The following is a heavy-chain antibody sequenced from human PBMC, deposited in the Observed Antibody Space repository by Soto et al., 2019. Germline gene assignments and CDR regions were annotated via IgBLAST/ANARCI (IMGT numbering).Heavy chain of an antibody. CDR2: IDPGDSNT. V-gene: IGHV5-10-1*01. D-gene: IGHD2-15*01. J-gene: IGHJ6*02. Sequence: GESLKISCKTSGYSFNTFWISWVRQVPGKGLEWMGRIDPGDSNTNYSPSLQGHVTLSVDKSIGTAYLQWSSLKASDTGIYYCARQGGYYYYGMDVWGQGTAVTVSS. CDR3: ARQGGYYYYGMDV. CDR1: GYSFNTFW.